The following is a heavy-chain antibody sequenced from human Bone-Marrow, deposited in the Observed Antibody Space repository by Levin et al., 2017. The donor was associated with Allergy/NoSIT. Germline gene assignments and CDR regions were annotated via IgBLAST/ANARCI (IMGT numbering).Heavy chain of an antibody. V-gene: IGHV3-33*01. J-gene: IGHJ4*02. Sequence: TCAASGFPFSAYGMHWIHQGPGKGLEWVAFIYFDGSKTYYAGSVEGRFTISRDNSKNTVYLQMDSLSGDDTAMYYCARDRSGNYFYFWGQGTQVTVSS. CDR1: GFPFSAYG. CDR2: IYFDGSKT. D-gene: IGHD2/OR15-2a*01. CDR3: ARDRSGNYFYF.